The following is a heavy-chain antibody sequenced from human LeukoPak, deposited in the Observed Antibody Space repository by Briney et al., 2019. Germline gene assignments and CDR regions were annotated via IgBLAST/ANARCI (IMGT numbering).Heavy chain of an antibody. CDR1: GFTFSTYA. Sequence: GGSLRLSCAASGFTFSTYAMHWVRQGPGKGLEWVAVISYDGSNKYYADSVKGRFTISRDSSKNTLYLQMNSLRAEDTAVYYCASHYDTSGYHYFDFRGQGTLVTVSS. CDR2: ISYDGSNK. V-gene: IGHV3-30-3*01. J-gene: IGHJ4*02. D-gene: IGHD3-22*01. CDR3: ASHYDTSGYHYFDF.